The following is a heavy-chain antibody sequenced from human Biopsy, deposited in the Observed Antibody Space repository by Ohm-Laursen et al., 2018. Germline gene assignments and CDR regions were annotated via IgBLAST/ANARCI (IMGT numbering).Heavy chain of an antibody. D-gene: IGHD3-22*01. CDR1: GFTFSGYA. CDR2: VTGSGRST. J-gene: IGHJ4*02. V-gene: IGHV3-23*01. Sequence: GSLRLSCAASGFTFSGYAMSWVRQGPEKGLEWVSVVTGSGRSTYYTDSVKGRFSISRDNSKNTLYLQMNSLRVEDTAVYYCAKSGYSSEYDSSGEFDSWGQGTLVSVSS. CDR3: AKSGYSSEYDSSGEFDS.